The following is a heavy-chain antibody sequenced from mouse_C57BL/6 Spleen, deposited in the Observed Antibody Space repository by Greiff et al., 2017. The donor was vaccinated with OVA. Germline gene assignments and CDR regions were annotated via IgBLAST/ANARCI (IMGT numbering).Heavy chain of an antibody. CDR2: ISYDGSN. D-gene: IGHD1-1*01. V-gene: IGHV3-6*01. CDR3: ARGTTVVGYYAMDY. Sequence: ESGPGLVKPSQSLSLTCSVTGYSITSGYYWNWIRQFPGNKLEWMGYISYDGSNNYNPSLKNRISITRDTSKNQFFLKLNSVTTEDTATYYWARGTTVVGYYAMDYWGQGTSVTVSS. CDR1: GYSITSGYY. J-gene: IGHJ4*01.